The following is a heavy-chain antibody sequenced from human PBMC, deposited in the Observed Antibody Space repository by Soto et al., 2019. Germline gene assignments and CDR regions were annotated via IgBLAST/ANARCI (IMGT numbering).Heavy chain of an antibody. CDR1: GYTFTSYD. Sequence: ASVKVSCKASGYTFTSYDINWVRQATGQGLEWMGWMNPNSGNTGYAQKFQGRVTMTRNTSISTAYMELSSLRSEDTAVYYCARASYSSSWYAWDYYYYYRMDVSGQGTTVPVSS. CDR2: MNPNSGNT. D-gene: IGHD6-13*01. J-gene: IGHJ6*01. CDR3: ARASYSSSWYAWDYYYYYRMDV. V-gene: IGHV1-8*01.